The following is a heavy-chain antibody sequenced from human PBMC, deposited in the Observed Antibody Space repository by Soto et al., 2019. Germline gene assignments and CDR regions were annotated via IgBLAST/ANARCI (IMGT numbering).Heavy chain of an antibody. D-gene: IGHD3-16*02. CDR1: GGSISSYY. CDR2: IYYSGST. CDR3: ARSIMITFGGVIDQFDY. J-gene: IGHJ4*02. Sequence: SETLSLTCTVSGGSISSYYWSWIRQPPGKGLEWIGYIYYSGSTNYNPSLKSRVTISVDTSKNQFSLKLSSVTAADTAVYYCARSIMITFGGVIDQFDYWGQGTLVTVSS. V-gene: IGHV4-59*01.